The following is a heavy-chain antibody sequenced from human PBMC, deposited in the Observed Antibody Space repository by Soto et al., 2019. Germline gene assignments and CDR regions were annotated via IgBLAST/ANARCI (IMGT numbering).Heavy chain of an antibody. CDR3: ASRDPGTSVDY. Sequence: SETLSLTCAVSGSSFTSNNWWTWVRQPPGQGLEWIGEIYRTGSTNYNPSLKSRVTISLDKSENQFSLKVTSLTAADTAVYYCASRDPGTSVDYWGQGTLVTVSS. D-gene: IGHD1-7*01. J-gene: IGHJ4*02. CDR2: IYRTGST. CDR1: GSSFTSNNW. V-gene: IGHV4-4*02.